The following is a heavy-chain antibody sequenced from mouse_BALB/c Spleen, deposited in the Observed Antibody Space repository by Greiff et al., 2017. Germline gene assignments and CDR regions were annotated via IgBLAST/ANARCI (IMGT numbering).Heavy chain of an antibody. J-gene: IGHJ2*01. Sequence: EVMLVESGAELVKPGASVKLSCTASGFNIKDTYMHWVKQRPEQGLEWIGRIDPANGNTKYDPKFQGKATITADTSSNTAYLQLSSLTSEDTAVYYCARSGNYEGWGQGTTLTVSS. CDR1: GFNIKDTY. D-gene: IGHD2-1*01. CDR2: IDPANGNT. V-gene: IGHV14-3*02. CDR3: ARSGNYEG.